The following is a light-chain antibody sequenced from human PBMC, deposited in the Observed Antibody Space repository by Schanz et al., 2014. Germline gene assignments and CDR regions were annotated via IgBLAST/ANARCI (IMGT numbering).Light chain of an antibody. J-gene: IGKJ4*01. V-gene: IGKV3-20*01. CDR1: QGVSTN. CDR2: SAS. Sequence: EIVMTQSPATLSVSPGESVTLSCRASQGVSTNLAWYQQRPGQPPRLLIYSASRRATGIPDRFSGSGSGTEFTLTISSLEPEDFAVYYCQQYGSSPPLTFGGGTKVEIK. CDR3: QQYGSSPPLT.